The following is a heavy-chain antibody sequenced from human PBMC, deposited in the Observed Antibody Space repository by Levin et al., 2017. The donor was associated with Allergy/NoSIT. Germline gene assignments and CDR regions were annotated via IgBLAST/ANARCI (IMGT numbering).Heavy chain of an antibody. V-gene: IGHV5-51*01. Sequence: KVSCKGSGYSFTSYWIGWVRQMPGKGLEWMGIIYPGDSDTRYSPSFQGQVTIPADKSISTAYLQWSSLKASDTAMYYCARASIAARPDYYYGMDVWGQGTTVTVSS. J-gene: IGHJ6*02. CDR2: IYPGDSDT. CDR3: ARASIAARPDYYYGMDV. CDR1: GYSFTSYW. D-gene: IGHD6-6*01.